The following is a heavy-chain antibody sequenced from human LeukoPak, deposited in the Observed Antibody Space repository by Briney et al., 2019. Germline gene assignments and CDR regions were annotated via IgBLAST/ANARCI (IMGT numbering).Heavy chain of an antibody. V-gene: IGHV3-30*02. Sequence: GGSLRLSCAASGFTFSSYGMHWVRQAPGKGLEWVAFIRYDGSKKYYADSVKGRFTISRDNSKNTLYLQMNSLRAEDTAVYYCAKDHRAYCGGDCVDFDYWGQGTLVTVSS. D-gene: IGHD2-21*02. CDR3: AKDHRAYCGGDCVDFDY. CDR2: IRYDGSKK. CDR1: GFTFSSYG. J-gene: IGHJ4*02.